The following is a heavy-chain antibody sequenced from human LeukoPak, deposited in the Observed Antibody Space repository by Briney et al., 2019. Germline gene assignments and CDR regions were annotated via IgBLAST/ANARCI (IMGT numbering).Heavy chain of an antibody. CDR3: AKEGAAGYNFGGSYWYFDL. CDR2: ISGSGGST. CDR1: GFTVSSNY. V-gene: IGHV3-23*01. Sequence: PGGSLRLSCAASGFTVSSNYMSWVRQAPGKGLEWVSAISGSGGSTYYADSVKGRFTISRDNSKNTLYLQMNSLRAEDTAVYYCAKEGAAGYNFGGSYWYFDLWGRGTLVTVSS. J-gene: IGHJ2*01. D-gene: IGHD5-24*01.